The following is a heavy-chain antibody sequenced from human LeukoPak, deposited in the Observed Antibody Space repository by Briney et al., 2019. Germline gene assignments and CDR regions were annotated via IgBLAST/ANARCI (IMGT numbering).Heavy chain of an antibody. D-gene: IGHD4-11*01. CDR3: VGDSIRQQLYYFDH. Sequence: GGSLRLSCAASGFTFSSYGMHWVRQAPGKGLEWVAFLQNDGSDKYLADSVKGRFTISRDNSKNTLFLQMNSLRADDTAVYYCVGDSIRQQLYYFDHWGQGTLVTVSS. V-gene: IGHV3-30*02. CDR2: LQNDGSDK. CDR1: GFTFSSYG. J-gene: IGHJ4*02.